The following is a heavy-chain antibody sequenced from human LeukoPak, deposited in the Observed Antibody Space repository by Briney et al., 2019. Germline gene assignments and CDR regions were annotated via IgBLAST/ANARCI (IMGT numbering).Heavy chain of an antibody. J-gene: IGHJ1*01. CDR1: GYTFNYSY. CDR2: INPSSGST. D-gene: IGHD6-6*01. CDR3: ATIAASNAEYFQH. Sequence: ASVKVSCKASGYTFNYSYMQWVRQAPGHGLEWMGIINPSSGSTSYAQKFQGRVTMTRDTSTSTVYMDVSSLRSDDTAVYYCATIAASNAEYFQHWGQGTLVTVSS. V-gene: IGHV1-46*02.